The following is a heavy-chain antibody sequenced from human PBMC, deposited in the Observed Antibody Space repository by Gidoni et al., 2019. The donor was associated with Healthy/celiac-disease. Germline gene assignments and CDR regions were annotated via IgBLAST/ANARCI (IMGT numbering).Heavy chain of an antibody. D-gene: IGHD6-19*01. Sequence: EVQLVQSGAEVKKPGESLKISCKGSGYSFTSYWIGWVRQMPGKGLEWMGIIYPGDADTRYSPSCQGQVTISADKSISTAYLQWSSLKASDTAMYYCARIAVAGSWSLSKYGMDVWGQRTTVTVSS. J-gene: IGHJ6*02. CDR2: IYPGDADT. CDR1: GYSFTSYW. V-gene: IGHV5-51*01. CDR3: ARIAVAGSWSLSKYGMDV.